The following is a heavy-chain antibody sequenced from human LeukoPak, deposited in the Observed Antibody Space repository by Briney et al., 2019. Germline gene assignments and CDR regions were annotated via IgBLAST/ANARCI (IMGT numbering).Heavy chain of an antibody. CDR3: TTVDYVDDY. CDR1: GFTFSDYY. J-gene: IGHJ4*02. V-gene: IGHV3-11*01. D-gene: IGHD4-17*01. CDR2: ISSSGSTI. Sequence: GGSLRLSCAASGFTFSDYYMSWIRQAPGKGLEWISYISSSGSTIYYADSVKGRFTISRDNAKNSLSLQMNSLRAEDTAVYYCTTVDYVDDYWGQGTLVTVSS.